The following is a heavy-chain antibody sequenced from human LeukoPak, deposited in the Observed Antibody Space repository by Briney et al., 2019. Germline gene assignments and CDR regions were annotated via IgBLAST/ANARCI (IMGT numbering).Heavy chain of an antibody. CDR1: GFIFSSYG. CDR2: ISSSSSSI. V-gene: IGHV3-48*01. J-gene: IGHJ4*02. D-gene: IGHD3-22*01. Sequence: GGSLRLSCAASGFIFSSYGMNWVRQAPGKGLEWVSYISSSSSSIYYADSVKGRFTISRDNAKNSLYLQMNSLRAEDTAVYYCARDQTSSPKKSAYVSGYSKYFDYWGQGTLVTVSS. CDR3: ARDQTSSPKKSAYVSGYSKYFDY.